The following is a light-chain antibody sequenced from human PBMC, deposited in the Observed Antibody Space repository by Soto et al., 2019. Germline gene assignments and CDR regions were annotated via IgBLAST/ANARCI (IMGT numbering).Light chain of an antibody. J-gene: IGKJ2*01. CDR1: QSISDW. CDR3: QQYNRFPYT. Sequence: DIQMTQSPSTLSASVGDRVTITCRASQSISDWLAWYQQRSGKAPKLLIYKASSLQSGVPPRFSGSGSGTEFTHTISSLQPDDFATYYCQQYNRFPYTFGQGTKLEIK. V-gene: IGKV1-5*03. CDR2: KAS.